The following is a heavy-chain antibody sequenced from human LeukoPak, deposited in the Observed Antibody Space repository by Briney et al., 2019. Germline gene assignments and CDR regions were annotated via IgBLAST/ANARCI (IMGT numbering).Heavy chain of an antibody. CDR1: GYSISSGYY. D-gene: IGHD3-22*01. Sequence: SETLSLTCTVSGYSISSGYYWGWIRQPPGKGLEWIGSIYYSGSTYYNPSLKSRVTISVDTSKNQFSLKLSSVTAADTAVYYCARDTVATEDNYYDSSGYWFDYWGQGTLVTVSS. J-gene: IGHJ4*02. V-gene: IGHV4-38-2*02. CDR2: IYYSGST. CDR3: ARDTVATEDNYYDSSGYWFDY.